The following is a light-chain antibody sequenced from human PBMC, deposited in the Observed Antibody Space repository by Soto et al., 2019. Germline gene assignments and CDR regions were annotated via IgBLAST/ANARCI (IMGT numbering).Light chain of an antibody. CDR3: QQYGRYRT. J-gene: IGKJ1*01. Sequence: DIQMTQSPSTLSASVGDRVTITCRASQSTSTWLAWYQHKPGKAPNLLIYKASSLESGVPSRFSGSGSGTEFSLTISSLQPDGVATYYCQQYGRYRTFGQGTKVEIK. CDR2: KAS. V-gene: IGKV1-5*03. CDR1: QSTSTW.